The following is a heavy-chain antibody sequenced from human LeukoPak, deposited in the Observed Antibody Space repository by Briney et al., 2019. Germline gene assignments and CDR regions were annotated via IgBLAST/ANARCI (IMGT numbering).Heavy chain of an antibody. Sequence: PSETLSLTCTVSGGSISSYYWSWIRQPPGKGLEWIGYIYYSGSTNYNPSPKSRVTISVDTSKNQFSLKLSSVTAADTAVYYCARARGYYDSSGYYDYWGQGTLVTVSS. D-gene: IGHD3-22*01. CDR2: IYYSGST. V-gene: IGHV4-59*01. CDR3: ARARGYYDSSGYYDY. CDR1: GGSISSYY. J-gene: IGHJ4*02.